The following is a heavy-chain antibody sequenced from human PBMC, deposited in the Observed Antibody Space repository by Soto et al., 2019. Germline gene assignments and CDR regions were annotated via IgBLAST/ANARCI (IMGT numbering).Heavy chain of an antibody. V-gene: IGHV2-5*02. D-gene: IGHD6-19*01. CDR2: IYWDDDK. J-gene: IGHJ5*02. CDR1: GFSLSTSGVG. CDR3: AHGYSSGWHQPNWFVP. Sequence: QITLKESGPTLVKPTQTLTLTCTFSGFSLSTSGVGVGWIRQPPGKALEWLALIYWDDDKRYSPSLKSRLTITKDTSKNQVVLTMTNMDPVDTATYYCAHGYSSGWHQPNWFVPWGQGTLVTVSS.